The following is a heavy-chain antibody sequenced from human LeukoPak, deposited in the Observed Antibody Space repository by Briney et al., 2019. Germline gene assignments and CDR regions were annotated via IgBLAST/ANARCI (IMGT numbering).Heavy chain of an antibody. V-gene: IGHV4-34*01. D-gene: IGHD6-19*01. CDR1: EMSFSAYY. Sequence: PSETLSLTCAVSEMSFSAYYWNWIRQSPGKGLEWIGEINYGGSTKYTPSLEGRGTILIDASKNQFSLKLTSVTAADTAVYYCARGFPPGSGSRGSHGFDVWGQGTMVTDSS. CDR3: ARGFPPGSGSRGSHGFDV. CDR2: INYGGST. J-gene: IGHJ3*01.